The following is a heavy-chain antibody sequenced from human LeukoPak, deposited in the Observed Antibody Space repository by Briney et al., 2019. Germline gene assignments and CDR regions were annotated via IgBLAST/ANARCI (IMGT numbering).Heavy chain of an antibody. Sequence: SETLSLTCAVYGGSFSGYYWSWIRQPPRKGLEWIGEINHSGSTNYNPSLKSRVTISVDTSKNQFSLKLSSVTAADTAVYYCERKDRNDMDYWGQGTLVTVSS. CDR2: INHSGST. V-gene: IGHV4-34*01. J-gene: IGHJ4*02. D-gene: IGHD1-1*01. CDR1: GGSFSGYY. CDR3: ERKDRNDMDY.